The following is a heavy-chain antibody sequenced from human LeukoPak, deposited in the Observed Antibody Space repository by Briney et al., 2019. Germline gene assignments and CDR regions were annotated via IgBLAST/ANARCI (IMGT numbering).Heavy chain of an antibody. D-gene: IGHD2-2*02. CDR1: GGSISSYY. Sequence: SETLSLTCTVSGGSISSYYWSWIRQPPGKGLEWIGYMYYSGSTNYNPSLKSRVTISVDTSKNQFSLKLSSVTPADTAVYYCARAPPPYCSSTSCYTGGYYYYGMDVWGQGTTVTVSS. CDR3: ARAPPPYCSSTSCYTGGYYYYGMDV. J-gene: IGHJ6*02. CDR2: MYYSGST. V-gene: IGHV4-59*01.